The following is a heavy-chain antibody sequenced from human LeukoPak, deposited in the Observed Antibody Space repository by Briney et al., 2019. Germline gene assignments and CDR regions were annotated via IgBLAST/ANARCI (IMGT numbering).Heavy chain of an antibody. J-gene: IGHJ4*02. V-gene: IGHV5-51*01. D-gene: IGHD1-26*01. CDR1: GYSFTNFW. CDR2: IHPGDSDT. Sequence: GESLKISCKGSGYSFTNFWIGWVRQMTGKGLEWMGIIHPGDSDTRYSPSFQGQVTISADKSISTAYLQWNSLKASDTPMYYCARRSGSYFDYWGQGTLVTVSS. CDR3: ARRSGSYFDY.